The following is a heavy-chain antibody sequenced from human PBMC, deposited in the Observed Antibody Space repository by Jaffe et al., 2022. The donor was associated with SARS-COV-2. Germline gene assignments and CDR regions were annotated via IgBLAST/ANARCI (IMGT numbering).Heavy chain of an antibody. D-gene: IGHD3-3*01. CDR2: IYYSGST. J-gene: IGHJ5*02. CDR3: ARGGRFLEPGDDNWFDP. V-gene: IGHV4-30-4*01. Sequence: QVQLQESGPGLVKPSQTLSLTCTVSGGSISSGDYYWSWIRQPPGKGLEWIGYIYYSGSTYYNPSLKSRVTISVDTSKNQFSLKLSSVTAADTAVYYCARGGRFLEPGDDNWFDPWGQGTLVTVSS. CDR1: GGSISSGDYY.